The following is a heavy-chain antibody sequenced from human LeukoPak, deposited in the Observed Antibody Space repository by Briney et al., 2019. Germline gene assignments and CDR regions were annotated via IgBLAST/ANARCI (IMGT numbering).Heavy chain of an antibody. CDR1: GYSFTSYW. CDR2: IDPSDSYT. D-gene: IGHD3-10*01. J-gene: IGHJ5*02. V-gene: IGHV5-10-1*01. CDR3: ARQRVRGVINNWFDP. Sequence: GESLRISCKGSGYSFTSYWISWVRQMPGKGLEWMGTIDPSDSYTNYSPSFQGHVTISVDKSISTAYLQWSSLKASDTAMYYCARQRVRGVINNWFDPWGQGTLVTVSS.